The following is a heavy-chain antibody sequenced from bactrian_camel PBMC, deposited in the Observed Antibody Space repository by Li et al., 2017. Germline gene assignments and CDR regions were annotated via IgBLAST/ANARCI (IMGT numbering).Heavy chain of an antibody. V-gene: IGHV3S36*01. CDR2: FHNGGGTA. CDR1: GFTFADYV. J-gene: IGHJ4*01. D-gene: IGHD2*01. CDR3: VRANHDEENNILPGD. Sequence: VQLVESGGGLVQPGGSLTLSCAASGFTFADYVMSWVRQAPGKGLEWVSTFHNGGGTAYHADSVKGRFTISRGNAKNTVYLQMVSLKPEDTAVYSCVRANHDEENNILPGDWGQGTQVTVS.